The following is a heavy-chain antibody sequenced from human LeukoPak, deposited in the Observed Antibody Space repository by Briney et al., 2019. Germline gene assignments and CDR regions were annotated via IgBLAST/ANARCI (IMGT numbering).Heavy chain of an antibody. J-gene: IGHJ5*02. CDR2: ISSSSSYI. V-gene: IGHV3-21*01. Sequence: GGSLRLSCAASGFTFSSYSMNWVRQAPGKGLEWVSSISSSSSYIYYADSVKGRFTISRDNAKNSLYLQMNSLRAEDTAVYYCARPMTTASNWFDPWGQGTLVTVFS. D-gene: IGHD4-11*01. CDR1: GFTFSSYS. CDR3: ARPMTTASNWFDP.